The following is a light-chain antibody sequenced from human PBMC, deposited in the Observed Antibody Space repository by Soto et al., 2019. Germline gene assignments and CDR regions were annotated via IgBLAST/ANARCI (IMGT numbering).Light chain of an antibody. CDR3: QQRSNWPLT. CDR1: QSVSSY. Sequence: EIVLTQSPATLSLSPGERATLSCRASQSVSSYLAWYQQKPGQAPRLLIYDASNRATGIPARFSGSGSGTDFPLTISRLEPEDFALYYCQQRSNWPLTFGGGTKVEIK. J-gene: IGKJ4*01. V-gene: IGKV3-11*01. CDR2: DAS.